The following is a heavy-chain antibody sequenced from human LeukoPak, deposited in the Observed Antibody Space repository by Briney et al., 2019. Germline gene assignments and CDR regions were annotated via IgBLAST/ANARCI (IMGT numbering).Heavy chain of an antibody. CDR1: GGSFSGYY. Sequence: PSETLSLTCAVYGGSFSGYYWRWIRQPPGKGLEWIGEINHSGSTNYNPSLKSRATISVDTPKNQFSLTLSSVTAADTAVYYCARASLILGYCSSTSCYRPIYYYGMDVWGQGTTVTVSS. D-gene: IGHD2-2*01. CDR3: ARASLILGYCSSTSCYRPIYYYGMDV. CDR2: INHSGST. J-gene: IGHJ6*02. V-gene: IGHV4-34*01.